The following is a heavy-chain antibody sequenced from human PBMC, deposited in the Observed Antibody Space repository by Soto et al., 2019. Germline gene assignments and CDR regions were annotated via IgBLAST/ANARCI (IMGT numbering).Heavy chain of an antibody. J-gene: IGHJ6*02. CDR1: GYTFTSYV. D-gene: IGHD6-6*01. CDR2: IGAYNGNT. CDR3: ASDHRSQSSSTPLEAYYCAMDV. Sequence: QVQLVQSGAEVKKPGASVKVSCKASGYTFTSYVISWGRQAPGQGLEWLGGIGAYNGNTNYAQKLQGRVTMNTDKSMSTAYKELRTMISDATVVYYGASDHRSQSSSTPLEAYYCAMDVWGQGTTITVSS. V-gene: IGHV1-18*01.